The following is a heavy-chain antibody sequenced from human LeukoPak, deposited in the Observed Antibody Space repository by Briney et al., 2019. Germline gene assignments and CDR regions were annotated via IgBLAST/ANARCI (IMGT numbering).Heavy chain of an antibody. V-gene: IGHV4-59*01. CDR2: IHSSGNT. CDR3: ATGTRAVSGIVNS. CDR1: GGSISGYY. D-gene: IGHD6-19*01. J-gene: IGHJ4*02. Sequence: SETLSHTCTVSGGSISGYYWNWIRQPPSKGLEWIGFIHSSGNTDSKASLKSRVTMSVDTSKNQFSLKLTSVTAADTAVYYCATGTRAVSGIVNSWGQGTLVIVSS.